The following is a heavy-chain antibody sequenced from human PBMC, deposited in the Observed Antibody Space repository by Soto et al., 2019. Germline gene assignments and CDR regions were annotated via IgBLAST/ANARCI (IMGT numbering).Heavy chain of an antibody. Sequence: SETLSLTCAVYCGSFSGYYWSWIRQPPGKGLEWIGEINHSGSTNYNPSLKSRVTISVDTSKNQFSLKLSSVTAADTAVYYCARVVRGVTLYYYYYGMDVWGQGTTVTVSS. CDR3: ARVVRGVTLYYYYYGMDV. J-gene: IGHJ6*02. V-gene: IGHV4-34*01. D-gene: IGHD3-10*01. CDR1: CGSFSGYY. CDR2: INHSGST.